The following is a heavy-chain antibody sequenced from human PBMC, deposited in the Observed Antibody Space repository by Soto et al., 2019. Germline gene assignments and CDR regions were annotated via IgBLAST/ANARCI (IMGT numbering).Heavy chain of an antibody. CDR3: ARAPPIAAAAPRGDYSDY. Sequence: QVQLVQSGAEVKKPGSSVKVSCKASGGTFSSYAISWVRQAPGQGLEWMGGIIPIFGTANYAQKFHGRVTITADESTSTAYMELSSLRSEDTAVYYCARAPPIAAAAPRGDYSDYWGQGTLVTVSS. D-gene: IGHD6-13*01. CDR1: GGTFSSYA. V-gene: IGHV1-69*01. J-gene: IGHJ4*02. CDR2: IIPIFGTA.